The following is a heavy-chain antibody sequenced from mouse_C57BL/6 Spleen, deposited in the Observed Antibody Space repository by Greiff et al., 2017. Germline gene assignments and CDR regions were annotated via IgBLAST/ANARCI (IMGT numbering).Heavy chain of an antibody. D-gene: IGHD3-3*01. Sequence: EVKVVESGGDLVKPGGSLKLSCAASGFTFSSYGMSWVRQTPDKRLEWVATISSGGSYTYYPDSVKGRFTISRDKAKNTLYLQMSSLKSEDTAMYYCARQGTRRYFDYWGQGTTLTVSS. CDR2: ISSGGSYT. CDR3: ARQGTRRYFDY. CDR1: GFTFSSYG. J-gene: IGHJ2*01. V-gene: IGHV5-6*01.